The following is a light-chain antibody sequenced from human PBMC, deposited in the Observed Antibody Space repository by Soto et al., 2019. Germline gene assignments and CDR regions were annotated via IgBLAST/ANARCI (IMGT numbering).Light chain of an antibody. J-gene: IGKJ1*01. CDR1: QSISSW. Sequence: DIHMTQSPSTLSASVGDRVTITCRASQSISSWLAWYQQKPGKAPNLLIYKTSNLESGVPSRFSGSGSGTEFTLTISSLQPDDFATYYCQHYNDYSCTFGQGTKVEIK. CDR2: KTS. V-gene: IGKV1-5*03. CDR3: QHYNDYSCT.